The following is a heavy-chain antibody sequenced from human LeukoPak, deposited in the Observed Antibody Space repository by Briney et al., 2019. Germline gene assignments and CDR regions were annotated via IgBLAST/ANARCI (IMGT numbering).Heavy chain of an antibody. J-gene: IGHJ4*02. V-gene: IGHV1-8*01. CDR1: GYTFTSYD. CDR2: MNPNSGNT. CDR3: ARAWFGELCDY. D-gene: IGHD3-10*01. Sequence: ASVKVSCKASGYTFTSYDINWVRQATGQGLERMGWMNPNSGNTGYAQKFQGRVTMTRNTSISTAYMELSRLRSDDTAVYYCARAWFGELCDYWGQGTLVTVSS.